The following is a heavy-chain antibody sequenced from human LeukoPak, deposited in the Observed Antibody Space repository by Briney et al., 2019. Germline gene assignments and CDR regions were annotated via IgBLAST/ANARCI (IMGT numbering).Heavy chain of an antibody. J-gene: IGHJ3*02. D-gene: IGHD1-14*01. CDR2: INHSGST. Sequence: PSVTLSLTCAVYGGSFSGYYWSWIRQPPGKGLEWIGEINHSGSTNYNPSLKSRVTISVDTSKNQFSLKLSSVTAADTAVYYCARGPPKTNRGAFDIWGQGTMVTVSS. V-gene: IGHV4-34*01. CDR3: ARGPPKTNRGAFDI. CDR1: GGSFSGYY.